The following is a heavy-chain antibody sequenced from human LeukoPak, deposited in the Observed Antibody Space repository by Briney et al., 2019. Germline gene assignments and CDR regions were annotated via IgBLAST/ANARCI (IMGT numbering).Heavy chain of an antibody. Sequence: GGSLRLSCAASGFTFSSYEMNWVRQAPAKGLEWVSYISSSGSTIYYADSVKGRFTISRDNAKNSLYLQMNSLRAEDTAVYYCARDGRGIPGFDYWGQGTLVTVSS. J-gene: IGHJ4*02. D-gene: IGHD1-1*01. CDR2: ISSSGSTI. V-gene: IGHV3-48*03. CDR3: ARDGRGIPGFDY. CDR1: GFTFSSYE.